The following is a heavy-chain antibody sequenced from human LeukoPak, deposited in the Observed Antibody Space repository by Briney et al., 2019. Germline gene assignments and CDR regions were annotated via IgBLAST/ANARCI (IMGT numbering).Heavy chain of an antibody. CDR2: IYYSGST. Sequence: SSETLSLTCTVSGGSISSSNHYWGWIRQPPGKGLEWIASIYYSGSTYSNPSLKSRVTMSVDTSKNQFSLKLYSVTAADTAMYYCARQTSVVTMYYFDQWGQGTLVTVSS. D-gene: IGHD2-21*02. CDR3: ARQTSVVTMYYFDQ. CDR1: GGSISSSNHY. J-gene: IGHJ4*02. V-gene: IGHV4-39*01.